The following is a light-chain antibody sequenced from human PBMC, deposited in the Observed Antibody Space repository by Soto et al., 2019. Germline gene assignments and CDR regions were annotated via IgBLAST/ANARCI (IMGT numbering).Light chain of an antibody. CDR1: QSISSW. Sequence: DIQMTQSPSTLSASVGDRVTITCRASQSISSWLAWYQQKPGKAPKLRIYKASSLESGVPARLSGSGSGTEFTLTISSLQPDDFATYYCQQYNSYPYSFGQGTKLDIK. CDR3: QQYNSYPYS. CDR2: KAS. J-gene: IGKJ2*01. V-gene: IGKV1-5*03.